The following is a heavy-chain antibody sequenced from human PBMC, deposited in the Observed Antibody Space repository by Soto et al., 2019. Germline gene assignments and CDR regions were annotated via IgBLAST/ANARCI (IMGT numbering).Heavy chain of an antibody. CDR2: IYYSGST. J-gene: IGHJ6*02. Sequence: SETLSLTCTVSGGSISSGGYYWSWIRQHPGKGLEWIGSIYYSGSTYYNPSLKSRVTISVDTSKSQFSLNLTSVTATDTAVYYCARQGFGALHGLVDVWGQGTTVTVSS. D-gene: IGHD3-10*01. V-gene: IGHV4-39*01. CDR3: ARQGFGALHGLVDV. CDR1: GGSISSGGYY.